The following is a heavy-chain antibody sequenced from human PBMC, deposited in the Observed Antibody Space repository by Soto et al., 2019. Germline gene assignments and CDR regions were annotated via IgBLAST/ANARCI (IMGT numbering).Heavy chain of an antibody. CDR2: IYYSGST. V-gene: IGHV4-39*01. CDR3: ARHAVHCSGFTDY. D-gene: IGHD6-19*01. J-gene: IGHJ4*02. Sequence: QLQLQESGPELVKPSETLSLTCTVSGGSISSSSYYWGWIHQPPGKGLEWIVCIYYSGSTYYNPSLKSRVTISVDTSKNQFSLKLCSVTAADTAVYYCARHAVHCSGFTDYWGQGTLVTVSS. CDR1: GGSISSSSYY.